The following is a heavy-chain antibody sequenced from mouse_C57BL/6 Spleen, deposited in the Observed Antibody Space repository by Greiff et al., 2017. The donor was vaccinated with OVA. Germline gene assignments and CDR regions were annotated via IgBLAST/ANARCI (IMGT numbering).Heavy chain of an antibody. CDR1: GYTFTSYW. CDR3: ARGTAQATFAY. V-gene: IGHV1-55*01. J-gene: IGHJ3*01. Sequence: VKLQESGAELVKPGASVKMSCKASGYTFTSYWITWVKQRPGQGLEWIGDIYPGSGSTNYNEKFKSKATLTVDTSSSTAYMQLSSLTSEDSAVYYCARGTAQATFAYWGQGTLVTVSA. CDR2: IYPGSGST. D-gene: IGHD3-2*02.